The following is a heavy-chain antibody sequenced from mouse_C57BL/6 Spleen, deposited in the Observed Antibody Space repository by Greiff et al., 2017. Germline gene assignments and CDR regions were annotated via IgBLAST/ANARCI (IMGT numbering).Heavy chain of an antibody. CDR3: AGDYGSSYWNFDV. J-gene: IGHJ1*03. Sequence: VQLQQSVAELVRPGASVKLSCTASGFNIKNTYMHWVKQRPEQGLEWIGRIDPANGNTKYAPKFQGKATITADTSSNTAYLQLSSLTSEDTAIYYCAGDYGSSYWNFDVWGTGTTVTVSS. CDR2: IDPANGNT. CDR1: GFNIKNTY. D-gene: IGHD1-1*01. V-gene: IGHV14-3*01.